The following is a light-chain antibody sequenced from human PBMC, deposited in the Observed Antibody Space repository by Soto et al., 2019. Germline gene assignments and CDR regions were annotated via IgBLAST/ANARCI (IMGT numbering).Light chain of an antibody. V-gene: IGLV2-8*01. CDR2: EVN. CDR1: SSDVGGYNY. J-gene: IGLJ1*01. CDR3: CLHAASSRLYV. Sequence: QSVLTQPPSASGSPGQSVTISCTGTSSDVGGYNYVSWYQQHPGKAPKLMIYEVNKRPSGVPDRFSGSKSTNTASLTVSGLQDEDEADYYCCLHAASSRLYVFGTWTTVTVL.